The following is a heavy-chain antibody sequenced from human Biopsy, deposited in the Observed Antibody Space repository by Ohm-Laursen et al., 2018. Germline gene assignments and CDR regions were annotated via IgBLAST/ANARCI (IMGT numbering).Heavy chain of an antibody. D-gene: IGHD1-7*01. CDR3: VRDGNYRLDQ. CDR1: GFTFSSYG. V-gene: IGHV3-30*03. J-gene: IGHJ4*02. CDR2: ISYDGYNK. Sequence: SSLRLSCTASGFTFSSYGMHWVRQTPGKGLESVALISYDGYNKWYADSVKGRFTISRDNSKNTLYLQMNGLTVEDTAVYYCVRDGNYRLDQWGQGTLVTVSS.